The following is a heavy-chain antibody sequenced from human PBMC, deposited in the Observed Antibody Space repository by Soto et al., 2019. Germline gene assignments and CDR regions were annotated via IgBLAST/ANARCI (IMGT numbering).Heavy chain of an antibody. Sequence: QVQLVESGGGVVQPGRSLRLSCAASGFTFSSYGMHWVRQAPGKGLEWVAVISYDGSNKYYADSVKGRFTISRDNSKNTLYLQVTSLRAEDTAVYYCAKDSRIVVVTAPYDYWGQGTLVTVSS. CDR3: AKDSRIVVVTAPYDY. CDR2: ISYDGSNK. J-gene: IGHJ4*02. CDR1: GFTFSSYG. V-gene: IGHV3-30*18. D-gene: IGHD2-21*02.